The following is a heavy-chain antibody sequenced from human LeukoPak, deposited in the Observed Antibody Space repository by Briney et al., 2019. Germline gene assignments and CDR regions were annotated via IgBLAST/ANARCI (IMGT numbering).Heavy chain of an antibody. CDR3: ARSLRGIAAAGNFDY. J-gene: IGHJ4*02. V-gene: IGHV5-51*01. CDR1: GYSFTSYW. D-gene: IGHD6-13*01. Sequence: GESLKISCKGSGYSFTSYWIGWVRQMPGKGLEWMGIIYPGDSDTRYSPSFQGQVTISADKSISTAYLQWSSLKASDTAMYYCARSLRGIAAAGNFDYWGQGTLVTVSS. CDR2: IYPGDSDT.